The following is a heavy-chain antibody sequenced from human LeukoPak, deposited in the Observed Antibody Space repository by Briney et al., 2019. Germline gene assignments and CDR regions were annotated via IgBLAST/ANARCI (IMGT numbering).Heavy chain of an antibody. V-gene: IGHV1-69*05. J-gene: IGHJ6*03. CDR1: GGTFSSYA. D-gene: IGHD1-26*01. Sequence: SVKVSCKASGGTFSSYAISWVRQAPGQGLEWMGGIIPIFGTANYAQKFQGRVTITTDESTSTAYMELSSLRSEDTAVYYCASGRSYYANYYYYYMDVRGKGTTVTVSS. CDR2: IIPIFGTA. CDR3: ASGRSYYANYYYYYMDV.